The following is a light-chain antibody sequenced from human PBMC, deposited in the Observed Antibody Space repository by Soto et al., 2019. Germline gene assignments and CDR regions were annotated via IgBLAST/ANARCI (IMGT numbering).Light chain of an antibody. CDR1: KLGDKY. CDR2: QDS. V-gene: IGLV3-1*01. CDR3: QAWDSSTYV. J-gene: IGLJ1*01. Sequence: SYELTQPPSVSVSPGQTATITCSGDKLGDKYVCWYQQKPGQSPVLVIYQDSNRPSGIPERFAGSNSGNTATLTISGTQAMDEADYYCQAWDSSTYVFGTGTKLTVL.